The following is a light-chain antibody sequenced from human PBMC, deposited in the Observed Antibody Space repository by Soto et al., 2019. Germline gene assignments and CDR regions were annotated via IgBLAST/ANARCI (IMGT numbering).Light chain of an antibody. J-gene: IGKJ2*01. CDR2: LGS. Sequence: DIVMTQSPLSLPVTPGEPASISCRSSQSLLHSNGYNYLDWYLQTPGQSPQLLIYLGSNRASGVPEWFSGSGAGTDFTLKISRVEAEDVGVYYCRQALQSPTFGQGTKLEIK. CDR3: RQALQSPT. V-gene: IGKV2-28*01. CDR1: QSLLHSNGYNY.